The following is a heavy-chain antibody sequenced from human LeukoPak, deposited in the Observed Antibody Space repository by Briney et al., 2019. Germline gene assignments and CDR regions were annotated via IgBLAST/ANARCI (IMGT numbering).Heavy chain of an antibody. V-gene: IGHV3-30*02. CDR3: AKVLPGPFHY. J-gene: IGHJ4*02. Sequence: PGGSLRLSCEASGFILRSYAMHWVRQAPGKGLEWVAFTQHDGDDKYYADSVKGRFTISRDNSKNTLYPQMNSLRAEDTAVYYCAKVLPGPFHYWGQGTLVTVSS. CDR1: GFILRSYA. CDR2: TQHDGDDK. D-gene: IGHD1-1*01.